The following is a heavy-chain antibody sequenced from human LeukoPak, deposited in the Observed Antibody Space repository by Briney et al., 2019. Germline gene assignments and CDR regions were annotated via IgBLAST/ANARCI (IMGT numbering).Heavy chain of an antibody. Sequence: ASVKVSCKASGYTFTTYGITWVRQAPGQGLEWMGWISAYNGNTNYAQKLQGRVTMTTDTSTGTAYMELRSLRSDDTAVYYCARDELGSLDYWGQGTLVTVSS. J-gene: IGHJ4*02. V-gene: IGHV1-18*01. D-gene: IGHD6-6*01. CDR3: ARDELGSLDY. CDR2: ISAYNGNT. CDR1: GYTFTTYG.